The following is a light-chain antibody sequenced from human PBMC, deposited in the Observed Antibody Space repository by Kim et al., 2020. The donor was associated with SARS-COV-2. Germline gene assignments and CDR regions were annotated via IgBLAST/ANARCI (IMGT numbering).Light chain of an antibody. Sequence: DIQMTQSPSSVSAFVGDRVTITCRASHNINNWLAWYQQKPGRAPKLLNYDASAVQSGVPSRFSGSGSGTDFTLTITTLQPEDCATYYCQQGHSFPLTFGGGTKVDIK. CDR3: QQGHSFPLT. CDR1: HNINNW. J-gene: IGKJ4*01. CDR2: DAS. V-gene: IGKV1-12*01.